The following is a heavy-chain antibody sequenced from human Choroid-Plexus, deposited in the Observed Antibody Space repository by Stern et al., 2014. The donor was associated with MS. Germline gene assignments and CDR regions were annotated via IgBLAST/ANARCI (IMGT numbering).Heavy chain of an antibody. J-gene: IGHJ5*02. Sequence: VQLVESGGGVVQPGRPMRLSCVASGFTFVSCAMHWVRQAPGKGLVWVAGVSYDGSNKYYADSVKCRFTISRDNSQNTLYMQMSSLRPEDTAVYYCAKDRQYLTYFFDHWGQGSLVTVSS. D-gene: IGHD2/OR15-2a*01. V-gene: IGHV3-30*18. CDR1: GFTFVSCA. CDR3: AKDRQYLTYFFDH. CDR2: VSYDGSNK.